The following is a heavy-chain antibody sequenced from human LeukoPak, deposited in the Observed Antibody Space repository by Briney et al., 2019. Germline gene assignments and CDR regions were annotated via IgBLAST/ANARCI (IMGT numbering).Heavy chain of an antibody. V-gene: IGHV1-69*13. Sequence: GASVKVSCKASGGTFSSYAISWVRQAPGQGLEWMGGIIPIFGTANYAQKFQGRVTITADESTSTAYMELSSLRSEDTAVYYCARPRVKCSSTSCLFDYWGQGTLVTVPS. CDR3: ARPRVKCSSTSCLFDY. CDR2: IIPIFGTA. D-gene: IGHD2-2*01. CDR1: GGTFSSYA. J-gene: IGHJ4*02.